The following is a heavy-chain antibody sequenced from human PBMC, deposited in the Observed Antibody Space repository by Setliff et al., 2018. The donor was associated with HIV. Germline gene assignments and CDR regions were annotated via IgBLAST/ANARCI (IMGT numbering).Heavy chain of an antibody. Sequence: PGESLKISCKGSGYSFTSYWIGWVRQMPGKGLEWMGIIYPGDSDTRYSPSFQGQVTIPADKSISTAYLQWSSLKASDTAMYYCARHSGEQQLVHTIPRPYYMDVWGKGTTGTVSS. CDR2: IYPGDSDT. V-gene: IGHV5-51*01. CDR1: GYSFTSYW. D-gene: IGHD6-13*01. CDR3: ARHSGEQQLVHTIPRPYYMDV. J-gene: IGHJ6*03.